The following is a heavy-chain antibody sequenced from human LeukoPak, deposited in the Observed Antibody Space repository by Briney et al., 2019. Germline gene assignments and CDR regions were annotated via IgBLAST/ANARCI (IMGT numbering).Heavy chain of an antibody. D-gene: IGHD6-13*01. CDR3: AREGSSWYLGFDY. CDR1: GDSVSSKSAA. CDR2: TYYRSKWYN. Sequence: SXTLSLTCAISGDSVSSKSAAWNWVRQSPSRGVEWLGRTYYRSKWYNDYAVSVKSRITINPDTSKDQFSLQLNSLTPEDTAVYYCAREGSSWYLGFDYWGQGTLVTVSS. V-gene: IGHV6-1*01. J-gene: IGHJ4*02.